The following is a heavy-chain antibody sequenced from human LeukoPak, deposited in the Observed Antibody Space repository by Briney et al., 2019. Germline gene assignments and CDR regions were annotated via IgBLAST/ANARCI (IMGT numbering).Heavy chain of an antibody. V-gene: IGHV3-74*01. CDR3: AKQDSPRTVTTLDY. CDR2: INSDGSST. J-gene: IGHJ4*02. CDR1: GFTFDNYG. Sequence: GSLRLSCAASGFTFDNYGLSWVRQAPGKGLVWVSRINSDGSSTNYADSVKGRFTISRDNAKNTLYLQMNSLRAEDTAVYYCAKQDSPRTVTTLDYWGQGTLVTVSS. D-gene: IGHD4-17*01.